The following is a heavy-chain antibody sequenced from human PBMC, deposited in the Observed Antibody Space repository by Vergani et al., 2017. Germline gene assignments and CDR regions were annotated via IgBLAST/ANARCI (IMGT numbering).Heavy chain of an antibody. CDR1: GYTFTSYG. Sequence: QLVQSGPEVKKPGASVKVSCKASGYTFTSYGISWVRQAPGQGLEWMGWISAYNGNTNYAQKLQGRVTMTTDTSTRTAYMELRSLRSDDTAVYYCARVSMVRGFGIYNWADQRNNWFDPWGQGTLVTGSA. CDR2: ISAYNGNT. CDR3: ARVSMVRGFGIYNWADQRNNWFDP. J-gene: IGHJ5*02. D-gene: IGHD3-10*01. V-gene: IGHV1-18*01.